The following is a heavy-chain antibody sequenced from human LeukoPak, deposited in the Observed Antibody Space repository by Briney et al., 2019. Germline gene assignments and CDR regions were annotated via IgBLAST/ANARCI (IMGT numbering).Heavy chain of an antibody. CDR3: AKGLSYYYGMDV. CDR1: GFTFSSYA. V-gene: IGHV3-23*01. CDR2: ISGSGGST. J-gene: IGHJ6*02. Sequence: GGSLRLSCAASGFTFSSYAMSWVRQTRGKGLEWVSAISGSGGSTYYADSVKGRFTISRDNSKNTLYLQMNSLRAEDTAVYYCAKGLSYYYGMDVWGQGTTVTVSS.